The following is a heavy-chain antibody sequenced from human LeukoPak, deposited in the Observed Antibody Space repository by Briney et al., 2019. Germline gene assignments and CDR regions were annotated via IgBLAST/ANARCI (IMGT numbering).Heavy chain of an antibody. J-gene: IGHJ4*02. CDR1: GGSFSSGTSY. V-gene: IGHV4-31*03. D-gene: IGHD6-13*01. Sequence: SETPSLTCTVSGGSFSSGTSYWTWIRQLPGKGLEYIGYIYHSGSTYYNPSLKSRGTISLDTSKKQFSLKLSSVTAADTAVYYCAGDGRYSSLENWGQGTLVTVSS. CDR3: AGDGRYSSLEN. CDR2: IYHSGST.